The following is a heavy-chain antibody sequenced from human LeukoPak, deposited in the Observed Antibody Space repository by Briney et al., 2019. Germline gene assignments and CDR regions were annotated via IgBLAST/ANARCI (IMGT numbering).Heavy chain of an antibody. CDR1: GYSISSGYY. Sequence: SETLSLTCTVSGYSISSGYYWGWIRQPPGKGLEWIGSIYHSGSTYYNPSLKSRVTISVDTSKNQFSLKLSSVTAADTAVYYCATNTTSYCSSTSCAPHNWFDPWGQGTLVTVSS. V-gene: IGHV4-38-2*02. CDR3: ATNTTSYCSSTSCAPHNWFDP. D-gene: IGHD2-2*01. CDR2: IYHSGST. J-gene: IGHJ5*02.